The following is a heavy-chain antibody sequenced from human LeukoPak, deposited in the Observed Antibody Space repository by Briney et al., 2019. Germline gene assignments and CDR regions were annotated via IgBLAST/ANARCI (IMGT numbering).Heavy chain of an antibody. Sequence: PSETLSLTCTVSGGSLSSYYWSWIRQPPGKGLEWIGYIYYSGSTNYNPSLKSRVTISVDTSKNQFSLKLSSVTAADTAVYYCARALIYGASYYFDYWGQGTLVTVSS. CDR1: GGSLSSYY. D-gene: IGHD4-17*01. CDR3: ARALIYGASYYFDY. V-gene: IGHV4-59*01. J-gene: IGHJ4*02. CDR2: IYYSGST.